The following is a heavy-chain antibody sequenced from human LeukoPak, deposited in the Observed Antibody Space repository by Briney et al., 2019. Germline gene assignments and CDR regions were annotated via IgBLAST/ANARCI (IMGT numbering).Heavy chain of an antibody. CDR2: INPNSGDT. J-gene: IGHJ4*02. D-gene: IGHD1-26*01. CDR3: ATGAASYYGD. CDR1: GYTFTAYY. V-gene: IGHV1-2*02. Sequence: ASVKVSCKASGYTFTAYYMHWVRQAPGQGLEWMGWINPNSGDTNYAQKFQGRVTMARDTSINTVYMQLSRLRSDDTAVYYCATGAASYYGDWGQGTLVTVSS.